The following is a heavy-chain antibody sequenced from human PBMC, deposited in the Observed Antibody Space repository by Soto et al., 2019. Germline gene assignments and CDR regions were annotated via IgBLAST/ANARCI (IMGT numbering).Heavy chain of an antibody. Sequence: GGSLRLSCAASGFTFSSYAMSWVRQAPGKGLEWVSAISGSGGSTYYADSVKGRFTISRDNSKNTLYLQMNSLRAEDTAVYYCAKFLGDCSSTSCYYYYYGMDVWGQGTTVTVSS. V-gene: IGHV3-23*01. CDR2: ISGSGGST. D-gene: IGHD2-2*01. CDR3: AKFLGDCSSTSCYYYYYGMDV. CDR1: GFTFSSYA. J-gene: IGHJ6*02.